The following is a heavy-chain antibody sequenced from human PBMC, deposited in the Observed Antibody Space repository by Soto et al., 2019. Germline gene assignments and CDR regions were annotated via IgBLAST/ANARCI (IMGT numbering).Heavy chain of an antibody. V-gene: IGHV3-53*01. Sequence: GGALRLSCAAPVFTFSSNYMSWVRQAPGKGLASVSVIYSGGSTYYADSVKGRFTISRDNSKNTLYLQMNSLRAEDTAVYYCARNLIGSSWTGNYYYYGMDVWGQGTTVTVSS. J-gene: IGHJ6*02. CDR1: VFTFSSNY. CDR3: ARNLIGSSWTGNYYYYGMDV. D-gene: IGHD6-13*01. CDR2: IYSGGST.